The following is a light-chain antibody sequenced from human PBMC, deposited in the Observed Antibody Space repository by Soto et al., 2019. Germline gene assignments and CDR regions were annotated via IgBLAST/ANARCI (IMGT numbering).Light chain of an antibody. Sequence: DIQMTQSPSSLSASVGDRVTITCRASQSISIYLNWFQQKPGKAPKPLIYAASNLLSGVPSRFSGSGSGTDFTLTISSLQPEDFASYYCQQSFSTPPYTFGQGTKLEI. J-gene: IGKJ2*01. CDR1: QSISIY. V-gene: IGKV1-39*01. CDR3: QQSFSTPPYT. CDR2: AAS.